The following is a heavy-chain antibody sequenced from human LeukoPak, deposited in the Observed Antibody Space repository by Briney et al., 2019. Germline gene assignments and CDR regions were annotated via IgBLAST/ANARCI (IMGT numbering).Heavy chain of an antibody. V-gene: IGHV4-39*07. CDR3: ARDDYGGMGGDY. CDR1: GGSISSSSYY. Sequence: SETLSLTCTVSGGSISSSSYYWGWIRQPPGKGLEWIGSIYYSGSTYYNPSLKSRVTISVDTSKNQFSLKLSSVTAADTAVYYCARDDYGGMGGDYWGQGTLVTVSS. D-gene: IGHD4-23*01. CDR2: IYYSGST. J-gene: IGHJ4*02.